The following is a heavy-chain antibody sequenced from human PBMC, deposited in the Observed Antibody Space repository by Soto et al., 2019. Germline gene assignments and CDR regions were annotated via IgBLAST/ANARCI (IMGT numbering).Heavy chain of an antibody. J-gene: IGHJ5*02. CDR2: ITAGSTTI. CDR3: ARDNGMAGSFDP. CDR1: GFTFSAYS. V-gene: IGHV3-48*02. Sequence: PGGCLRLSCAASGFTFSAYSMNWVRQAPGKGLEWVSYITAGSTTIYYADSVKGRFTISRDNARNSLFLQMNSLRDEDTAVYYCARDNGMAGSFDPWGQGTLVTVSS. D-gene: IGHD2-8*01.